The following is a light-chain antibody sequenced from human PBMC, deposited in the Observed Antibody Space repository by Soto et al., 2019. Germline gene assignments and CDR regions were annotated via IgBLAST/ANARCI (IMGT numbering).Light chain of an antibody. CDR3: QQYYHWLMYT. V-gene: IGKV3-15*01. J-gene: IGKJ2*01. Sequence: EIVMTQSPATLSVSPGERATLSCRASQSVSSDLAWYQQKPGQAPRLLIYGASTRATGIPARFSGSGSGTEFTLTISSLQSEDFAVYYCQQYYHWLMYTIGQGTKLEI. CDR1: QSVSSD. CDR2: GAS.